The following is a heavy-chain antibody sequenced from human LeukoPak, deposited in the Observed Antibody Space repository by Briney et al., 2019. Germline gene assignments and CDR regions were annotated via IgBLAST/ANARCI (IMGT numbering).Heavy chain of an antibody. CDR3: ARVSGSVTTINFDP. J-gene: IGHJ5*02. CDR1: GGSINGYY. D-gene: IGHD4-17*01. Sequence: SETLSLTCTVSGGSINGYYWSWLRQPPGKGLEWIAYMYYSGGTKYNPSLKSRVTISVDPSKNPFSLKLSSVTAADTDVYYCARVSGSVTTINFDPWGQGTLVTVSS. V-gene: IGHV4-59*01. CDR2: MYYSGGT.